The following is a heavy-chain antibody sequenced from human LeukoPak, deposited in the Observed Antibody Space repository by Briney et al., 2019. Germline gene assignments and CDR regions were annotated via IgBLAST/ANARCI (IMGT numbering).Heavy chain of an antibody. CDR3: ARFLGYTYGYKWSDS. J-gene: IGHJ5*01. V-gene: IGHV4-39*07. D-gene: IGHD5-18*01. CDR1: GGSLSSSSYY. CDR2: IYYGGST. Sequence: PSETLSLTCTVSGGSLSSSSYYWDWIRQPPGKGLEWIGSIYYGGSTYYNPSLRSRVTMSVDTSKNQFSLKLSSVPAADTAVYYCARFLGYTYGYKWSDSWGQGPLVPVSS.